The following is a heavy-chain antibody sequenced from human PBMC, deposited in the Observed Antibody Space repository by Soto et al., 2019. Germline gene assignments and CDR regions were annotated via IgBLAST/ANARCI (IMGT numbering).Heavy chain of an antibody. Sequence: PSETLSLTCTVSGGSITSYYWSWIRQPAGKGLEWIGRTYITGDSNYSPSLKSRVTMSLDTSKNQFSLKLRSATAAGTAVYYCAKGLRYHDSYYYGMDVWGQGTTVTVSS. CDR3: AKGLRYHDSYYYGMDV. CDR2: TYITGDS. J-gene: IGHJ6*02. D-gene: IGHD3-9*01. CDR1: GGSITSYY. V-gene: IGHV4-4*07.